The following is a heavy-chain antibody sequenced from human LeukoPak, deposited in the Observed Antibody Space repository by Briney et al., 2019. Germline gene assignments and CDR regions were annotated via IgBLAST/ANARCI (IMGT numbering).Heavy chain of an antibody. Sequence: PGGSLRLSCAASGFTFSSYAMSWVRQAPGEGLEWVSYITRSGSNIKYADSVKGRFTISRDNSKNTLYLQMNSLRAEDTAVYYCARDPDPTKYGDYFDYWGQGTLVTVSS. CDR3: ARDPDPTKYGDYFDY. V-gene: IGHV3-48*01. J-gene: IGHJ4*02. D-gene: IGHD4-17*01. CDR2: ITRSGSNI. CDR1: GFTFSSYA.